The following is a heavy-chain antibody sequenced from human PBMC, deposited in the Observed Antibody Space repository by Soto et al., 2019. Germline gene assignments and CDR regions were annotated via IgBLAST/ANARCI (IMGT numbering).Heavy chain of an antibody. D-gene: IGHD2-15*01. CDR1: GYSFTSYW. Sequence: PGESLKISFKGSGYSFTSYWIGWVRQMPGKGLEWMGIIYPGDSDTRYSPSFQGQVTISRDNSKNTLYLQMNSLRAEDTAVYYCARGAYCSGGSWYSFYYYYGMDVWGQGTTVTVSS. CDR2: IYPGDSDT. CDR3: ARGAYCSGGSWYSFYYYYGMDV. J-gene: IGHJ6*02. V-gene: IGHV5-51*01.